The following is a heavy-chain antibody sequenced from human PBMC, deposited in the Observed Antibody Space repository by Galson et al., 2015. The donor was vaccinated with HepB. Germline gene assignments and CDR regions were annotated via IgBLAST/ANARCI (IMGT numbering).Heavy chain of an antibody. D-gene: IGHD3-22*01. CDR1: GFTFSSYS. Sequence: SLRLSCAASGFTFSSYSMNWVRQAPGKGLEWVSYISSSSSTIYYADSVKGRFTISRDNAKNSLYLQMNSLRDEDTAVYYCARALSDAMIVVDYGMDVWGQGTTVTVSS. CDR2: ISSSSSTI. CDR3: ARALSDAMIVVDYGMDV. V-gene: IGHV3-48*02. J-gene: IGHJ6*02.